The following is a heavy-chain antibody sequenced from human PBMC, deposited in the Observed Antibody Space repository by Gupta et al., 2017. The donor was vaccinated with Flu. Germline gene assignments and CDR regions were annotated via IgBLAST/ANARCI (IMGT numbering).Heavy chain of an antibody. J-gene: IGHJ6*03. V-gene: IGHV1-69*06. CDR3: ARDYIIWPHGGPGHGGFLYYYMDV. Sequence: IIPIFGTANYAQKFQGRVTITADKSTSTAYMELSSLRSEDTAVYYCARDYIIWPHGGPGHGGFLYYYMDVWGKGTTVTVSS. D-gene: IGHD2-15*01. CDR2: IIPIFGTA.